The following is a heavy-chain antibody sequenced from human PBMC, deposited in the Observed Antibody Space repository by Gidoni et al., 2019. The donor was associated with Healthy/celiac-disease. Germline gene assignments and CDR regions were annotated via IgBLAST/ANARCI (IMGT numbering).Heavy chain of an antibody. CDR1: GGPFSGYY. CDR3: AMGGFISANQDTAMVHYYYYYMDV. Sequence: QVQLQQWGAGLLTPSETLSLTCAVYGGPFSGYYWSWIRQPPGKGLEWIGEFKHSGSTNYDPSLKSRVTISVDTSKNQVSLKQSSVTAADTVGYYCAMGGFISANQDTAMVHYYYYYMDVWGKGTTVTVSS. J-gene: IGHJ6*03. D-gene: IGHD5-18*01. CDR2: FKHSGST. V-gene: IGHV4-34*01.